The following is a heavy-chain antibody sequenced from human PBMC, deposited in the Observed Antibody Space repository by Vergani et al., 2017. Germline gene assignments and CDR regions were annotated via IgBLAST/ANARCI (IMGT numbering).Heavy chain of an antibody. CDR2: ISGSGGST. Sequence: EVQLVESGGGLVQPGGSLRLSCAASGFTVSSNYMSWVRQAPGKGLEWVSVISGSGGSTYYADSVKGRFTISRDNSKNTLYLQMNSLRAEDTAVYYCAKETIFGVVSINYYFDYWGQGTLVTVSS. D-gene: IGHD3-3*01. J-gene: IGHJ4*02. CDR1: GFTVSSNY. CDR3: AKETIFGVVSINYYFDY. V-gene: IGHV3-23*04.